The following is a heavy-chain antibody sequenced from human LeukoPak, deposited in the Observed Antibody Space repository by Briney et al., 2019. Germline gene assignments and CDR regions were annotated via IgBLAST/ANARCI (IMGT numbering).Heavy chain of an antibody. J-gene: IGHJ5*02. CDR2: ISSSSSTI. Sequence: GGSLRLSCAASGFTFSSYSMNWVRQAPGMGLEWVSYISSSSSTIYYADSVKGRFTISRDNAKNSLYLQMNSLRAEDTAVYYCAREIPQFDPWGQGTLVTVSS. V-gene: IGHV3-48*04. CDR3: AREIPQFDP. CDR1: GFTFSSYS.